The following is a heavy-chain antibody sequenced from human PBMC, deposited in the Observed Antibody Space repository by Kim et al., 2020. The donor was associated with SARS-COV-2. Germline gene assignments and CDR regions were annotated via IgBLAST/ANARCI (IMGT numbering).Heavy chain of an antibody. J-gene: IGHJ3*02. CDR3: AREKLTTVGDASEI. CDR1: GFTFSTYE. CDR2: IIGSGGVK. D-gene: IGHD4-17*01. V-gene: IGHV3-48*03. Sequence: GGSLRLSCVASGFTFSTYEFNWVRQTPGKGLEWVSYIIGSGGVKFYADSVKGRFIVSRDNAKNSLYLQMNSLRVEDTAVYYCAREKLTTVGDASEIWGQGTKVTVSS.